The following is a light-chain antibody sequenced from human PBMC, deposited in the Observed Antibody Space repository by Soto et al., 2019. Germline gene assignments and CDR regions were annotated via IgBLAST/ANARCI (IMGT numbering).Light chain of an antibody. Sequence: QSVLTQPASVSGSPGQSITISCTGTSSDVGGYNYVSWYQHHPGKAPKLMIYEVTNRPSGVSNRFSGSKSGNTASLTISGLQAEDEGDYYCSTYTTSSTLVVFGGGTKLTVL. CDR3: STYTTSSTLVV. J-gene: IGLJ2*01. CDR2: EVT. CDR1: SSDVGGYNY. V-gene: IGLV2-14*01.